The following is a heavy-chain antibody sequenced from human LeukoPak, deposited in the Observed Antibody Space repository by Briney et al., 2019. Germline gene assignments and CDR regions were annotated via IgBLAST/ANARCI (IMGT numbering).Heavy chain of an antibody. D-gene: IGHD6-6*01. J-gene: IGHJ4*02. V-gene: IGHV4-39*02. CDR1: GGSISSSSYY. Sequence: SETLSLTCTVSGGSISSSSYYWGWIRQPPGKGLEWIGSIYYSGSTYYNPSLKSRVTISVDTSKNQFSLKLSSVTAADTAVYYCARELPYSSSLFFDYWGQGTLVTVSS. CDR3: ARELPYSSSLFFDY. CDR2: IYYSGST.